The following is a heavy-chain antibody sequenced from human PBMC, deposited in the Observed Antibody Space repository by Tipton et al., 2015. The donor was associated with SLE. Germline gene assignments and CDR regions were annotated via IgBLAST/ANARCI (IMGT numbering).Heavy chain of an antibody. V-gene: IGHV4-61*02. CDR2: IYTSGST. CDR3: ARTEVGGYSHDAFDL. J-gene: IGHJ3*01. D-gene: IGHD6-25*01. Sequence: TLSLTCTVSGGSINSVGYYWSWIRQPAGKGLDWIGRIYTSGSTNYNPSLKSRVTISLDTSKNQFSLRLNSVTAADTAVYYCARTEVGGYSHDAFDLWGHGTMVTVSS. CDR1: GGSINSVGYY.